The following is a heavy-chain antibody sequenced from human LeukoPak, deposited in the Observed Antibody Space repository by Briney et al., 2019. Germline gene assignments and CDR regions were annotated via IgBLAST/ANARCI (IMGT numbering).Heavy chain of an antibody. V-gene: IGHV3-66*01. Sequence: PGGSLRLSCAASGFAVSSNFMSWVRQAPGKGLEWVSLIYSGGSTYYADSVKGRFTISRDISKNTLYLQMNSLRAEDTAVYYCARERLELPSYYYGMDVWGQETTVTVSS. J-gene: IGHJ6*02. CDR2: IYSGGST. CDR1: GFAVSSNF. CDR3: ARERLELPSYYYGMDV. D-gene: IGHD1-7*01.